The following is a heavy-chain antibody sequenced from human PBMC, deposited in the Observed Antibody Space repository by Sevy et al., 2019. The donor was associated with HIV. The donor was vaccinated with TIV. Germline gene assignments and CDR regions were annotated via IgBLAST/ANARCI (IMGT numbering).Heavy chain of an antibody. CDR3: EGIATAGRDY. D-gene: IGHD6-13*01. CDR1: GFTFSSYG. J-gene: IGHJ4*02. V-gene: IGHV3-30*02. Sequence: GGSLRLSCAASGFTFSSYGMYWVRQAPGKGLEWVAFIRFDGSNKYYKDSVKGRLTISRDNSKNTLDLQINSLRAEDTAVYYCEGIATAGRDYWGQGTLVTVSS. CDR2: IRFDGSNK.